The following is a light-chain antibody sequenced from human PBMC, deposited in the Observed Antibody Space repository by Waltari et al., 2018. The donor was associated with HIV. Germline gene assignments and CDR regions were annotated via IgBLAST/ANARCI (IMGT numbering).Light chain of an antibody. Sequence: EVVWTQTPSTVYTSEGHRAGISCRSSQKNCNYFAWYQQQPGPAPMTLIYDPSTRASGIPAMFSGRWSGTDFTLTISSREPADVSVYYCQQHSNCPPGTFGQGTRLEI. CDR1: QKNCNY. CDR3: QQHSNCPPGT. J-gene: IGKJ5*01. CDR2: DPS. V-gene: IGKV3-11*01.